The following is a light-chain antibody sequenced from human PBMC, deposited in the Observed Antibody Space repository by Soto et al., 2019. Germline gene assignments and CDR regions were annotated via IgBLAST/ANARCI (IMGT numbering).Light chain of an antibody. V-gene: IGKV3-15*01. CDR1: QNISSY. CDR3: QQYNNCLWT. J-gene: IGKJ1*01. CDR2: GAS. Sequence: EIVMTQSPATLSVSPGERATLSCRASQNISSYLAWYQQKPGQAPRVLIDGASTRATGIPARFSGSGSGTNFSRSISSRQAEDFAVYYCQQYNNCLWTFGQGTKVEIK.